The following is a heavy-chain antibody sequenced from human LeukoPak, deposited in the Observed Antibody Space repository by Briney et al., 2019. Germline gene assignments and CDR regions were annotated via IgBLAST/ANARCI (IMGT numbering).Heavy chain of an antibody. D-gene: IGHD5-18*01. Sequence: GGSLRLSCAASGFTFSSYGMSWVRQAPGKGLEWVSAISGSGGSTYYADSVKGRFTISRDNSKNTVYLQMSSLRAEDTAVYYCAKYDVGTGMVLGHLDYWGQGTLATVSS. J-gene: IGHJ4*02. CDR2: ISGSGGST. V-gene: IGHV3-23*01. CDR1: GFTFSSYG. CDR3: AKYDVGTGMVLGHLDY.